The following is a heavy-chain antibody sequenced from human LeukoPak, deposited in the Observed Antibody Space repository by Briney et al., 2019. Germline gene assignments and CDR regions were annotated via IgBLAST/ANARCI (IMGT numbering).Heavy chain of an antibody. V-gene: IGHV4-59*01. CDR3: AGEVAVRNTGPDL. J-gene: IGHJ5*02. Sequence: SETLSLTCTVSGGSISSYYWSWIRQPPGKGLEWIGYIYYSGSTNHNPSLKSRVTISVDTSKNQFSLKLRSVTAADTAVYYCAGEVAVRNTGPDLWGQGTLVTVSS. CDR1: GGSISSYY. D-gene: IGHD6-19*01. CDR2: IYYSGST.